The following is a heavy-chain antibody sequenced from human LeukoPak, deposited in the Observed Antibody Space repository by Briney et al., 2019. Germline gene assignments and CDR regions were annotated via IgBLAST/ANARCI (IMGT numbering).Heavy chain of an antibody. Sequence: ASVKVSCKASGYTFTSYAMHWVRQAPGQRLEWMGWINAGNGNTKYSQKFQGRVTMTRDTSTSTVYMELSSLRSEDTAVYYCARDPIQLWPGSYFDYWGQGTLVTVSS. CDR3: ARDPIQLWPGSYFDY. CDR2: INAGNGNT. J-gene: IGHJ4*02. V-gene: IGHV1-3*01. D-gene: IGHD5-18*01. CDR1: GYTFTSYA.